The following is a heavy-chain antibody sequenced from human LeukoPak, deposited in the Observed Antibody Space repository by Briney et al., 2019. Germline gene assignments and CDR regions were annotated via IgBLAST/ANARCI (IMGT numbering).Heavy chain of an antibody. J-gene: IGHJ4*02. Sequence: SVKVSCKASGGTCSSYAISWVRQAPGQGLEWMGRIIPILGIANYAQKFQGRVTITADKSTSTAYMELSSLRSEDTAVYYCARLGLVPAAMQERFDYWGQGTLVTVSS. V-gene: IGHV1-69*04. D-gene: IGHD2-2*01. CDR3: ARLGLVPAAMQERFDY. CDR2: IIPILGIA. CDR1: GGTCSSYA.